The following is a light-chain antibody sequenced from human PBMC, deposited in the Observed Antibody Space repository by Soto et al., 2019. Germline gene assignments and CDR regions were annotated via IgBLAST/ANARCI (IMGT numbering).Light chain of an antibody. Sequence: DIQLTQSPSFLSPSIGESVTITCRASQVISTSLAWYQVKPGKAPKLLIYAASTLESGVPSRFSATVSGTEFSLTITSLQPEDFATYYCQQFSNYPHVFGQGTRLEIK. CDR2: AAS. V-gene: IGKV1-9*01. J-gene: IGKJ5*01. CDR3: QQFSNYPHV. CDR1: QVISTS.